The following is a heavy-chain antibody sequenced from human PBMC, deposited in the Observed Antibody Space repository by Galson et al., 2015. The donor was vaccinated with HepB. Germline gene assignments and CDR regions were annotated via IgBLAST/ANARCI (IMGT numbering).Heavy chain of an antibody. CDR3: ASRSIYCSGGSCYSEVGDY. CDR1: GGTFSSYA. CDR2: IIPIFGTA. J-gene: IGHJ4*02. Sequence: SVKVSCKASGGTFSSYAISWVRQAPGQGLEWMGGIIPIFGTANYAQKFQGRVTITADESTSTAYMELSSLRSEDTAVYYCASRSIYCSGGSCYSEVGDYWGQGTLVTVSS. D-gene: IGHD2-15*01. V-gene: IGHV1-69*13.